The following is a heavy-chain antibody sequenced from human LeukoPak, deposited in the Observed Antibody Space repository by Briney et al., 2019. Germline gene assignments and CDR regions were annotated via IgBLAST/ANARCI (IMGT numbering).Heavy chain of an antibody. CDR2: ISSSSSYI. D-gene: IGHD3-22*01. V-gene: IGHV3-21*01. J-gene: IGHJ4*02. CDR3: AGTLMIPYYYDSSGYNDY. Sequence: GGSLRLSCAASGFTFSSYSMNWVRQAPGKGLEWVSSISSSSSYIYYAESVKGRFTISRDNAKNSLYLQMNSLRAEDTAVYYCAGTLMIPYYYDSSGYNDYWGQGTLVTVSS. CDR1: GFTFSSYS.